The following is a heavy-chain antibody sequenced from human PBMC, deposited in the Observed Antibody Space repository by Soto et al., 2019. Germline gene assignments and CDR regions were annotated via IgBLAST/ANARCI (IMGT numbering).Heavy chain of an antibody. CDR3: VRGVRGYVSY. Sequence: PSETLSLTCLVAGYSISNGYYWGWIRQPPGKGLEWIGTVSHRGDTSYNPSLKSRLTISVDTSKNHFSLMLISVTAADTATYYCVRGVRGYVSYWGQGILVTVSS. J-gene: IGHJ4*02. CDR2: VSHRGDT. D-gene: IGHD5-18*01. CDR1: GYSISNGYY. V-gene: IGHV4-38-2*02.